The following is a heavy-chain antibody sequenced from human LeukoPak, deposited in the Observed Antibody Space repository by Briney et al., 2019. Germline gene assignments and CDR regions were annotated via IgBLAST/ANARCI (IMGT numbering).Heavy chain of an antibody. CDR2: IKQDGSEK. J-gene: IGHJ4*02. Sequence: GGSLRLSCAASGFTFSSYWMSWVRQAPGKGLEWVANIKQDGSEKYYVDSVKGRFTISRDNAKNSLYLQMNSLRAEDTAVYYCASPYSGSYFRAPEYWGQGTLVTVSS. V-gene: IGHV3-7*01. CDR3: ASPYSGSYFRAPEY. D-gene: IGHD1-26*01. CDR1: GFTFSSYW.